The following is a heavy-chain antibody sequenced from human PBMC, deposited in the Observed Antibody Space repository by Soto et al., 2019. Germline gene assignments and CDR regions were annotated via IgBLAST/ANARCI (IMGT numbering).Heavy chain of an antibody. V-gene: IGHV1-18*04. CDR3: ARGYPPITIFGVVINYYYMDV. CDR1: GYTFTNHC. D-gene: IGHD3-3*01. J-gene: IGHJ6*03. Sequence: ASVKVSCKTSGYTFTNHCMHWVRQAPGQRLEWMGWISTYNGNTNYAQKLQGRVTMTTDTSTSTAYMELRSLRSDDTAVYYCARGYPPITIFGVVINYYYMDVWGKGTTVTVSS. CDR2: ISTYNGNT.